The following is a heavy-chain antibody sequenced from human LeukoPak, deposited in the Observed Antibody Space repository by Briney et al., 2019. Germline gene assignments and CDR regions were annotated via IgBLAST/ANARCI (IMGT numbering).Heavy chain of an antibody. CDR1: GGSISSSSYY. J-gene: IGHJ4*02. CDR2: IYYSGST. Sequence: SETLSLTCTVSGGSISSSSYYWGWIRQPPGKGLEWIGSIYYSGSTYYNPSLKSRVTISVDTSKNQFSLKLSSVTAADTAVYYCARLLKYDSHFDYWGQGTLVTVSS. CDR3: ARLLKYDSHFDY. D-gene: IGHD2-15*01. V-gene: IGHV4-39*01.